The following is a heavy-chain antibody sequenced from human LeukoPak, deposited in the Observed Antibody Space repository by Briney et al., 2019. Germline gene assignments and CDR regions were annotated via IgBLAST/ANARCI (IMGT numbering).Heavy chain of an antibody. V-gene: IGHV4-30-4*08. CDR2: IYYSGST. D-gene: IGHD3-22*01. Sequence: PSETLSLTCTVSGGSISSGDYYWSWIRQSPGKGLEWIGYIYYSGSTYYNPSLKSRVTISVDTSKNQFSLKLSSVTAADTAVYYCARADYYDSSACDYWGQGTLVTVSS. CDR3: ARADYYDSSACDY. J-gene: IGHJ4*02. CDR1: GGSISSGDYY.